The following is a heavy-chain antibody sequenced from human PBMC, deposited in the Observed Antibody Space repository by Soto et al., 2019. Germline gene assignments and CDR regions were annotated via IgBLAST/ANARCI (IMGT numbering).Heavy chain of an antibody. J-gene: IGHJ4*02. CDR1: GGSISSGGYS. D-gene: IGHD6-13*01. CDR3: ARASSSWYYFDY. Sequence: SETLSLTCAVSGGSISSGGYSWSWIRQPPGKGLEWIGYIYHSGSTYYNPSLKSRVTISVDRSKNQFSLKLSSVTAADTAVYYCARASSSWYYFDYWGQGTLVTVSS. V-gene: IGHV4-30-2*01. CDR2: IYHSGST.